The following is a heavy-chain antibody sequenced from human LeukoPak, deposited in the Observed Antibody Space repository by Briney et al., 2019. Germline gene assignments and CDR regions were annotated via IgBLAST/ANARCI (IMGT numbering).Heavy chain of an antibody. D-gene: IGHD3-9*01. Sequence: SETLSLTCTVSGGSISSGDYCWSWIRQPPGKGLEWIGYIYYSGSTYYNPSLKSRVTISVDTSKNQFSLKLSSVTAADTAVYYCASLNVLRYFDPHAFDIWGQGTMVTVSS. CDR3: ASLNVLRYFDPHAFDI. J-gene: IGHJ3*02. CDR2: IYYSGST. V-gene: IGHV4-30-4*01. CDR1: GGSISSGDYC.